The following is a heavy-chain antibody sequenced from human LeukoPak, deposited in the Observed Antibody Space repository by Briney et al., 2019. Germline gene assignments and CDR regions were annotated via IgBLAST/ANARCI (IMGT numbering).Heavy chain of an antibody. CDR1: GFTFSTFW. CDR3: ARDHMYSSGWYGYYFDY. D-gene: IGHD6-19*01. J-gene: IGHJ4*02. V-gene: IGHV3-7*01. Sequence: PGGSLRLSCAASGFTFSTFWMSWVRQPPGKGLEWVANIKEHGGETYYLDSVRGRFTISRDNSKNTLYLQMISLRAEDAAVYYCARDHMYSSGWYGYYFDYWGQGTLVTVSS. CDR2: IKEHGGET.